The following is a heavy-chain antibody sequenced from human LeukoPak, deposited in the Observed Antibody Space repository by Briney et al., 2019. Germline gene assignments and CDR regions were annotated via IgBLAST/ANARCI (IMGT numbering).Heavy chain of an antibody. CDR1: GFTFSSYA. D-gene: IGHD4-17*01. CDR3: AKDLSGDYFHYFDY. CDR2: ISGSGGST. V-gene: IGHV3-23*01. Sequence: GASLRLSCAASGFTFSSYAMSWVRQAPGKGREWVSAISGSGGSTYYADSVKGRFTISRDNSKNTLYLQMNSLRAEDTAVYYCAKDLSGDYFHYFDYWGQGTLVTASS. J-gene: IGHJ4*02.